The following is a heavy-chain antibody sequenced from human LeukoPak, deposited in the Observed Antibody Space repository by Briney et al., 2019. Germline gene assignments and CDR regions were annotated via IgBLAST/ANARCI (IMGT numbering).Heavy chain of an antibody. CDR2: INPNSGGT. Sequence: ASVKVSCKASGYTFTGYYMHWVRQAPGQGLEWMGWINPNSGGTNYAQKFQGRVTMTRDTSISTAYMELSRLRSDDTAVYYCARATIAVAGYYYYYMDVWGKGTTVTVSS. CDR1: GYTFTGYY. D-gene: IGHD6-19*01. V-gene: IGHV1-2*02. J-gene: IGHJ6*03. CDR3: ARATIAVAGYYYYYMDV.